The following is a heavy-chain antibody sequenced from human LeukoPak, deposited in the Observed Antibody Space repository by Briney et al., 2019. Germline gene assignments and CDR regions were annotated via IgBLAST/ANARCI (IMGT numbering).Heavy chain of an antibody. CDR3: AKDRWRDGSSSFDN. D-gene: IGHD6-6*01. Sequence: ASVKVSCKASGYTFTSYSVNWVRQAPGQGLEWMGWISTYKGDTNAAQKFQGRVTMTTDTSTSTAYMELTSLRSDDTAVYYCAKDRWRDGSSSFDNWGQGTLVTVSS. V-gene: IGHV1-18*01. CDR1: GYTFTSYS. J-gene: IGHJ4*02. CDR2: ISTYKGDT.